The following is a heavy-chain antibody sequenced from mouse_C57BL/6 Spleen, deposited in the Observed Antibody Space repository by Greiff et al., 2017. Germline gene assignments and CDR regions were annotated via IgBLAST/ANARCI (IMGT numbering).Heavy chain of an antibody. Sequence: EVMLVESGGGLVKPGGSLKLSCAASGFTFSDYGMHWVRQAPEKGLEWVAYISSGSSTIYYADTVKGRFTISRDNAKNTLFLQMTSLRSEDTAMYYCAREGNWDRYYEVWGTGTTVTVAS. CDR1: GFTFSDYG. CDR2: ISSGSSTI. CDR3: AREGNWDRYYEV. D-gene: IGHD4-1*01. J-gene: IGHJ1*03. V-gene: IGHV5-17*01.